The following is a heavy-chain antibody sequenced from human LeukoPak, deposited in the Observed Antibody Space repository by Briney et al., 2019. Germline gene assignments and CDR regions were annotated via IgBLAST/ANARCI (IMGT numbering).Heavy chain of an antibody. D-gene: IGHD3-3*01. CDR3: ARDPTYYDFWSGYYTKEGFDP. V-gene: IGHV1-2*02. CDR2: INPNSGGT. CDR1: GYTFTGYY. Sequence: ASVKVSCKASGYTFTGYYMHWVRQAPGQGLEWMGWINPNSGGTNYAQKFQGRVTMTRDTSISTAYMELSRLRSDDTAVYYCARDPTYYDFWSGYYTKEGFDPWGQGTLVPVSS. J-gene: IGHJ5*02.